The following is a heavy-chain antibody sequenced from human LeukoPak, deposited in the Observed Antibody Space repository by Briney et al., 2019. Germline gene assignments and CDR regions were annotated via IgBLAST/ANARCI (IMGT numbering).Heavy chain of an antibody. CDR1: GFTFSSYA. V-gene: IGHV3-23*01. J-gene: IGHJ3*02. D-gene: IGHD6-19*01. Sequence: GGSLRLSCAASGFTFSSYAMTWVRQAPGKGLEWVSALTGSGGSTHYADSVKGRFTISRDNSKNTLYLQMNSLRAEDTAVYYCAKASSGWYLSAFDIWGQGTMVTVSS. CDR2: LTGSGGST. CDR3: AKASSGWYLSAFDI.